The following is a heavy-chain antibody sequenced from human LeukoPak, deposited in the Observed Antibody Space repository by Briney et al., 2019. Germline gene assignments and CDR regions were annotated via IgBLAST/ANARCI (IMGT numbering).Heavy chain of an antibody. D-gene: IGHD4-17*01. V-gene: IGHV3-74*01. CDR1: GFTLRRYW. CDR2: INSDGSTT. CDR3: ARDSRGYGDYASVDY. J-gene: IGHJ4*02. Sequence: GGSLRLSCAASGFTLRRYWMHWVRPAPGEGLMWVSHINSDGSTTTYADSVKGRFTISRDNAKHTLYVQMNSLRAEDTAVYYCARDSRGYGDYASVDYWGQGTLATVSS.